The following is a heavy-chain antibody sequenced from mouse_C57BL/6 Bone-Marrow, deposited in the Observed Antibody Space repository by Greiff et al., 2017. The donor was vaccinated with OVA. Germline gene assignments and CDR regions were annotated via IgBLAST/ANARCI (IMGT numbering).Heavy chain of an antibody. CDR2: INPSSGYT. Sequence: QVQLKESGAELARPGASVKMSCKASGYTFTSYTMHWVKQRPGQGLEWIGYINPSSGYTKYNQKFKDKATLTADKSSSTAYMQLSSLTSEDSAVYYCANYYGSSLDDWGQGTSVTVSS. J-gene: IGHJ4*01. D-gene: IGHD1-1*01. CDR1: GYTFTSYT. CDR3: ANYYGSSLDD. V-gene: IGHV1-4*01.